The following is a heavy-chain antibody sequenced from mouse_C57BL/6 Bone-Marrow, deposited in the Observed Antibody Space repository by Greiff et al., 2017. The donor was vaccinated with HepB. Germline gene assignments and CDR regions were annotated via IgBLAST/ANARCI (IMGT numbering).Heavy chain of an antibody. V-gene: IGHV3-8*01. D-gene: IGHD1-1*01. Sequence: EVKLQESGPGLAKPSQTLSLTCSVPGYSITSDYWNWIRKFPGNKLEYMGYISYSGSTYYNPSLKSRISITRDTSKNQYYLQLNSVTTEDTATYYCARYRYYGRWYFDVWGTGTTVTVSS. CDR1: GYSITSDY. CDR2: ISYSGST. J-gene: IGHJ1*03. CDR3: ARYRYYGRWYFDV.